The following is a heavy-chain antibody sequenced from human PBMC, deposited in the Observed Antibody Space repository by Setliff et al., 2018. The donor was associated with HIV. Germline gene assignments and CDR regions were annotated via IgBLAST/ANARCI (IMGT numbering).Heavy chain of an antibody. CDR3: ARDFGGRWSFDY. J-gene: IGHJ4*02. Sequence: ASVKVSCKASGHTFTSFGITWVRQAPGQRPEWLGWINPYNGIANYAQNSQGRVSMTTDTSTRTAYMELRSLRFDDTAIYYCARDFGGRWSFDYWGQGTLVTVSS. V-gene: IGHV1-18*01. CDR2: INPYNGIA. CDR1: GHTFTSFG. D-gene: IGHD3-10*01.